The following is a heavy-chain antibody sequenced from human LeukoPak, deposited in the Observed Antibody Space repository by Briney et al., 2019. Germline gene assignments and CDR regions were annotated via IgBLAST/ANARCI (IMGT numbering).Heavy chain of an antibody. V-gene: IGHV4-4*07. CDR1: GGSISSYY. J-gene: IGHJ5*02. CDR2: IYTSGST. CDR3: ARGSKMLGYNWFDP. D-gene: IGHD1-26*01. Sequence: SSETLSLTCTVSGGSISSYYWNWIRQPAGKGLEWIGRIYTSGSTNYNPSLKSRVTMSVDTSKNQFSLKLSSVTAADTAVYYCARGSKMLGYNWFDPWGQGTLVTVSS.